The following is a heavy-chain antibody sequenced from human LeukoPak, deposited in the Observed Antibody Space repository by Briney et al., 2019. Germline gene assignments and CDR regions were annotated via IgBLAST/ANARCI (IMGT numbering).Heavy chain of an antibody. V-gene: IGHV3-23*01. Sequence: GGSLRLSCAASRFTFSSYAMNWVRQAPGKGLEWVSAISGSGGVTYYADSVKGRFTTSRDNSKNTLFLQLNSLRAEDTAVYYCAKDSGTTMIAIITHWGQGTLVTVSS. CDR1: RFTFSSYA. CDR2: ISGSGGVT. J-gene: IGHJ4*02. D-gene: IGHD3-22*01. CDR3: AKDSGTTMIAIITH.